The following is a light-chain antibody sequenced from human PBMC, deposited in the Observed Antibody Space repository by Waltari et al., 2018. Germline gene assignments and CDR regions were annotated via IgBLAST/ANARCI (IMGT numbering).Light chain of an antibody. V-gene: IGKV1-33*01. CDR1: DDINAF. J-gene: IGKJ3*01. CDR3: QQYDDVPPYT. CDR2: DAS. Sequence: DIHLTQTPSSLSASVGGRVTITCQASDDINAFLNWYQQKPGTALKLLIYDASSLVTGVPSRFSGDGSGSLFTLTISSLQPEDFATYYCQQYDDVPPYTIGPGTKVNLK.